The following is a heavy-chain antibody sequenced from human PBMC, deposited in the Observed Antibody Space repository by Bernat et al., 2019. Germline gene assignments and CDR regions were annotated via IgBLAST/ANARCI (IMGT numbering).Heavy chain of an antibody. CDR1: GYSISSGYY. D-gene: IGHD3-10*01. Sequence: QVQLQESGPGLVKPSETLSLTCAVSGYSISSGYYWGWIRQPPGKGLEWIGSIYHSGSTYYNPSLKSRVTISVDTSKNQFSLKLSSVTAADTAVYYCAGDPPTMGRTWGQGTLVTVSS. J-gene: IGHJ4*02. CDR3: AGDPPTMGRT. V-gene: IGHV4-38-2*02. CDR2: IYHSGST.